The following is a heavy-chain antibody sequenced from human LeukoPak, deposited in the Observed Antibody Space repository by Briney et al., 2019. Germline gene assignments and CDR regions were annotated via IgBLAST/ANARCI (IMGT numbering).Heavy chain of an antibody. CDR2: ISKDGSDK. CDR1: GFTFSDYA. Sequence: GGSLRLSCAASGFTFSDYATHWVRQAPGKGLEWVAVISKDGSDKYYPGSVRGRFTISRDNSKNTIYLQMDSLRAEDTAIYYCARDYWWSYDYWGQGTLVTVSS. J-gene: IGHJ4*02. V-gene: IGHV3-30-3*01. CDR3: ARDYWWSYDY. D-gene: IGHD1-26*01.